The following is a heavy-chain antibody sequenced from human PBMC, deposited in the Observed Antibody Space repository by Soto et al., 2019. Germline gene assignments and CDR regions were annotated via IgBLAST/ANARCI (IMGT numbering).Heavy chain of an antibody. D-gene: IGHD6-25*01. CDR1: GFTVSSTY. CDR3: ARDGSSASFDY. V-gene: IGHV3-66*03. CDR2: IYGGLTT. J-gene: IGHJ4*02. Sequence: EVQLVESGGGLIQPGGSLRLSCAASGFTVSSTYMTWVRQAPGKGLEWVSVIYGGLTTSYADSVKGRFTISRDNSKNTLYLQMNSLRAEDTAVYYCARDGSSASFDYWGQGTLVTVSS.